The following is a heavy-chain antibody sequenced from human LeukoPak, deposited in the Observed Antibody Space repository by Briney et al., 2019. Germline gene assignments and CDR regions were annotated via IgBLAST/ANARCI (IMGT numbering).Heavy chain of an antibody. CDR2: ISAYNGNT. CDR1: GYTFTSYG. Sequence: ASVKVSCKASGYTFTSYGISWVRQAPGQGLEWMGWISAYNGNTNYAQKLQGRVTMTTDTSTSTAYMELRSLRSGDTAVYYCARDCGIAVAETIDYWGQGTLVTVSS. D-gene: IGHD6-19*01. V-gene: IGHV1-18*04. CDR3: ARDCGIAVAETIDY. J-gene: IGHJ4*02.